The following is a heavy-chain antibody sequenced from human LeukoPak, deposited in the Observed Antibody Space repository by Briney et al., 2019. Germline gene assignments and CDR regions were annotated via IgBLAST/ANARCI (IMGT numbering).Heavy chain of an antibody. CDR1: GYTFTHHG. Sequence: ASVKVSCKASGYTFTHHGFSWVRQAPGQGLEWMGYINGYSGKTNYSQEFQDRVTMTTDTSTSTVYMELRNLKSDDTAVYYCARERLGYCSGGTCHGADHWGQGTQVTVSS. CDR2: INGYSGKT. V-gene: IGHV1-18*01. J-gene: IGHJ4*02. D-gene: IGHD2-15*01. CDR3: ARERLGYCSGGTCHGADH.